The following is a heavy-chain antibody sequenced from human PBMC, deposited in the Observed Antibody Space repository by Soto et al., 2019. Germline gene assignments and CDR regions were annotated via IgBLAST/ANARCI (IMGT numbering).Heavy chain of an antibody. Sequence: QVQLQESGPGLVKPSQTLSLTCTVSGGSISSGGYYWSWIRQHPGKGLEWIGYIYYSGSTYYNPSLKSRVTIAVDTSKNQFSLKLSSVTAADTAVYYCASTYCGGDCYYYFDYWGQGTLVTVSS. V-gene: IGHV4-31*03. CDR1: GGSISSGGYY. D-gene: IGHD2-21*02. J-gene: IGHJ4*02. CDR3: ASTYCGGDCYYYFDY. CDR2: IYYSGST.